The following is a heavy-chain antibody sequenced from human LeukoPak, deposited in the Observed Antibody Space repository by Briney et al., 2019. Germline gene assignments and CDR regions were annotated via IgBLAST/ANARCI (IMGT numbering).Heavy chain of an antibody. CDR1: GASMNTHY. Sequence: PSETLSLTCAVSGASMNTHYWSWIRQPPGKGLEWIGYMLDTVTTKDNPSLKSRFTLSADTSKNQFSLRLTSVTAADTVVYYCATIKRGNIFGYFDFWGQGIPVTVSS. D-gene: IGHD5-18*01. CDR3: ATIKRGNIFGYFDF. CDR2: MLDTVTT. V-gene: IGHV4-59*11. J-gene: IGHJ4*02.